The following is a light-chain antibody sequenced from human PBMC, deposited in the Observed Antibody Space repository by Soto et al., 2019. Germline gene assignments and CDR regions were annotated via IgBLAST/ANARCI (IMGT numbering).Light chain of an antibody. V-gene: IGLV3-25*02. CDR3: QSADSSGTYWV. CDR1: ALPKQY. J-gene: IGLJ3*02. CDR2: KDT. Sequence: SYELTQPPSVSVSPGQTARITCSGDALPKQYAYWYQQKPGQVPLLVIYKDTERPSGIPERFSGSTSGTTVTLTISGVQAEDEADYYCQSADSSGTYWVFGGGNQRTVL.